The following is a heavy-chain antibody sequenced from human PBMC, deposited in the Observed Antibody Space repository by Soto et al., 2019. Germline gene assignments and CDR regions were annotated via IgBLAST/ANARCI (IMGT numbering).Heavy chain of an antibody. CDR3: ASSGSGYGWGSWFDP. CDR2: IYYSGST. CDR1: GGSISSSSYY. Sequence: SETLSLTCTVSGGSISSSSYYWGWIRQPPGKGLEWIGYIYYSGSTYYNPSLKSRVTISVDTSKNQFSLKLSSVTAADTAVYYCASSGSGYGWGSWFDPWGQGTLVTVSS. J-gene: IGHJ5*02. D-gene: IGHD5-12*01. V-gene: IGHV4-30-4*08.